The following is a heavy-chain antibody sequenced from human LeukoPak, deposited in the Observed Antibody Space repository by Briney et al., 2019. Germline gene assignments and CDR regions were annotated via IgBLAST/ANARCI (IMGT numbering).Heavy chain of an antibody. V-gene: IGHV4-34*01. J-gene: IGHJ4*02. Sequence: SETLSLTCAVYGGTFSGYYWSWIRQPPGKGLEWIVEINHSGSTNYNPSLKSRVTISVDTSKNQFSLKPSSVTAADTAVYYCARGRVLWFGELYYFDYWGQGTLVTVSS. CDR1: GGTFSGYY. D-gene: IGHD3-10*01. CDR3: ARGRVLWFGELYYFDY. CDR2: INHSGST.